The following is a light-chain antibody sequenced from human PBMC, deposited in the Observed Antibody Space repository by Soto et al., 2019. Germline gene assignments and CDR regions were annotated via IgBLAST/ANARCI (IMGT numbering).Light chain of an antibody. Sequence: EMVMTQSPSTLSVSPGGRAKLSCRPSQSISDTLAWYQQKPGQAPRLLIYGASIRATGFPARFSGSGSGTDFTLTISSLQSEDFAVYYCQQYDNWPWTFGQGTKVDIK. V-gene: IGKV3-15*01. CDR2: GAS. J-gene: IGKJ1*01. CDR1: QSISDT. CDR3: QQYDNWPWT.